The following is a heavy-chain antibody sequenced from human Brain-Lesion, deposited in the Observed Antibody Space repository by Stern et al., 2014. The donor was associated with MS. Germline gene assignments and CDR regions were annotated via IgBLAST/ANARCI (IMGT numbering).Heavy chain of an antibody. CDR1: GYRFTRNW. CDR2: IWRGDSDT. Sequence: EMQLVESGAEVKKPGESLKISCKGSGYRFTRNWIGWARQMPGKGLEWLGIIWRGDSDTRYSPSFQGQVTISADKSISTAYLQWSSLQASDTAMYYCARRGDSSSSGFDYWGQGTLVIVSS. J-gene: IGHJ4*02. V-gene: IGHV5-51*01. CDR3: ARRGDSSSSGFDY. D-gene: IGHD6-6*01.